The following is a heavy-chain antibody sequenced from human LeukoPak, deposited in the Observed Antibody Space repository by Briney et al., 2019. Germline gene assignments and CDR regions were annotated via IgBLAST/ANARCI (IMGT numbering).Heavy chain of an antibody. CDR1: GYRFNNYW. CDR3: ARQPGYYDSSGPAGY. D-gene: IGHD3-22*01. CDR2: IYPGDSYT. Sequence: GESLKISCKGSGYRFNNYWIGWVRQMPGKGLEWMGIIYPGDSYTRYSPSFQGQVTISADKSISTAYLQWSSLKASDTAMYYCARQPGYYDSSGPAGYWGQGTLVTVSS. V-gene: IGHV5-51*01. J-gene: IGHJ4*02.